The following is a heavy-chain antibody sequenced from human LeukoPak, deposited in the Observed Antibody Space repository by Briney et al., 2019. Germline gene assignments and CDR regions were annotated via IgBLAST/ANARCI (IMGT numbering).Heavy chain of an antibody. D-gene: IGHD3-22*01. CDR1: GNSISSGDNY. Sequence: HSETLSLTCTVSGNSISSGDNYWSWIRQPAGQGLEWIGRIYTSGSTNYNPSLKSRVTISGDTSKNQFSLRLSSVTAADTAVYYCARASYSYDINGWVPFDYWGQGTLVTVSS. J-gene: IGHJ4*02. CDR2: IYTSGST. V-gene: IGHV4-61*02. CDR3: ARASYSYDINGWVPFDY.